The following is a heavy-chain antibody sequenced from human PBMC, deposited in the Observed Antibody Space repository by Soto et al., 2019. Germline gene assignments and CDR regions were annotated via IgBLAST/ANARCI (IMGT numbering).Heavy chain of an antibody. CDR3: ARMRSYSGYEYDAFDI. J-gene: IGHJ3*02. Sequence: PSETLSLTCAVSGGSISSSNWWSWVRQPPGKGLEWIGEIYHSGSTNYNPSLKSRVTISVDKSKNQFSLKLSSVTAADTAVYYCARMRSYSGYEYDAFDIWGQGTMVTVSS. D-gene: IGHD5-12*01. CDR2: IYHSGST. V-gene: IGHV4-4*02. CDR1: GGSISSSNW.